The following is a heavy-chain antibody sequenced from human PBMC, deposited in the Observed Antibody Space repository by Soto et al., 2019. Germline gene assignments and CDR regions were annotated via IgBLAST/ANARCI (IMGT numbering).Heavy chain of an antibody. J-gene: IGHJ5*02. Sequence: GASVKVSCKASGYTFTNYGISWVRQAPGQGLEWMGWISGYNRNTDYAQKYQGRVTMATDTSTSTAYMELRSLSFDDTAVYYCARDRLVSSGWYILGEYNWFDPWGQGTLVTVSS. CDR2: ISGYNRNT. V-gene: IGHV1-18*04. D-gene: IGHD6-19*01. CDR1: GYTFTNYG. CDR3: ARDRLVSSGWYILGEYNWFDP.